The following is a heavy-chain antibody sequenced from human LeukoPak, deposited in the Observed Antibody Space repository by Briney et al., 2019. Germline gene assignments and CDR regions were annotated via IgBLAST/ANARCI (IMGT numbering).Heavy chain of an antibody. CDR2: IYYSGST. D-gene: IGHD4-23*01. J-gene: IGHJ6*02. CDR1: GGSFSGYY. Sequence: SETLSLTCAVYGGSFSGYYWSWIRQPPGKGLEWIGYIYYSGSTNYNPSLKSRVTISVDTSKNQFSLKLSSVTAADTAVYYCARDFQGKYYYYGMDVWGQGTTVTVSS. CDR3: ARDFQGKYYYYGMDV. V-gene: IGHV4-59*01.